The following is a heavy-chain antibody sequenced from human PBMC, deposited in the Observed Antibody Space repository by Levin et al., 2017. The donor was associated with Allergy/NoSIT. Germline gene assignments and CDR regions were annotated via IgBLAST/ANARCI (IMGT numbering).Heavy chain of an antibody. CDR1: GFSLSTSGVG. Sequence: QTLSLTCTFSGFSLSTSGVGVGWIRQPPGKALEWLALIYWDDDKRYSPSLKSRLTITKDTSKNQVVLTMTNMDPVDTATYYCAHRGIRIAAAGTDAFDIWGQGTMVTVSS. CDR2: IYWDDDK. V-gene: IGHV2-5*02. J-gene: IGHJ3*02. CDR3: AHRGIRIAAAGTDAFDI. D-gene: IGHD6-13*01.